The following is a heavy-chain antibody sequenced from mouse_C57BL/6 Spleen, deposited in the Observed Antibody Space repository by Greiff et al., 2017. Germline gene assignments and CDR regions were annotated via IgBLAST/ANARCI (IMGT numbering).Heavy chain of an antibody. V-gene: IGHV1-26*01. CDR1: GYTFTDSY. J-gene: IGHJ2*01. D-gene: IGHD4-1*01. CDR2: INPNNGGL. CDR3: ARSANYYCDY. Sequence: VQLQQSGPELVKPGASVKISCKASGYTFTDSYMNWVTQSHGKSLEWIGDINPNNGGLSYNQKFKGKATLTVDKSSSTAYMELRSLTSEDSAVYYCARSANYYCDYWGQGTTLTVSS.